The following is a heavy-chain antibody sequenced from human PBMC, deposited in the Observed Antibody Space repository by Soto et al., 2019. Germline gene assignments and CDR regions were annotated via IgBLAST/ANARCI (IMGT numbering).Heavy chain of an antibody. V-gene: IGHV4-61*01. CDR1: DGSVNTGNYY. J-gene: IGHJ4*02. Sequence: QVQLQESGPGLVKPSETLSLTCSVSDGSVNTGNYYWRWLRQPPGKGLQWIGHIYYIATNNNNPSLKTRVTISVNTSKNRFSLEVTSVTAADTAVYLCAREEKQLSRYGGDFDYWGQGILVTVSS. D-gene: IGHD3-16*01. CDR2: IYYIATN. CDR3: AREEKQLSRYGGDFDY.